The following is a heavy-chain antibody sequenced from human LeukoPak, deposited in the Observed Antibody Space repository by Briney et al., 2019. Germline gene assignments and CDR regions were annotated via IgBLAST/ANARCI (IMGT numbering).Heavy chain of an antibody. D-gene: IGHD1-14*01. CDR2: IYYSGST. CDR3: ARSYRTTGFDY. J-gene: IGHJ4*02. Sequence: SETLSLTCTVSGGSISSYYWSWIRQPPGKGLEWIGYIYYSGSTNYNPSLKSRVTISVDTSKNQFSLKLSSVTAADTAVYYCARSYRTTGFDYWGQGTLVTVSS. V-gene: IGHV4-59*08. CDR1: GGSISSYY.